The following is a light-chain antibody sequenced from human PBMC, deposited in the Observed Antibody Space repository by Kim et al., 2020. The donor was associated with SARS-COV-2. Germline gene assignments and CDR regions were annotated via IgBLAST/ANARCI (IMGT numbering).Light chain of an antibody. J-gene: IGLJ1*01. Sequence: SVSPGQTASITCSGDKLGDKYASWYQQKPDQSPVVVIFRDNRRPSGIPERFSGSNSGNTATLTISGTQAMDEADYYCQAWDSSIYVFGTGTKVTVL. CDR3: QAWDSSIYV. CDR1: KLGDKY. CDR2: RDN. V-gene: IGLV3-1*01.